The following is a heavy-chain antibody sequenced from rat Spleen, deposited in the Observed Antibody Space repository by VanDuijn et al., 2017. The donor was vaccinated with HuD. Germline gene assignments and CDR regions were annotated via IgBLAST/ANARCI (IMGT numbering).Heavy chain of an antibody. CDR2: ISYDGSKT. J-gene: IGHJ4*01. Sequence: EVQLVESGGSLVQPGRSLKLSCVASGFTFSNYYMAWVRQAPTKGLEWVATISYDGSKTYYPDSVKGRFTISRDNTKSILYLQMNSLRSEDTATYYCARHGVYYYSGDDYVMDVWGQGASVTVSS. CDR3: ARHGVYYYSGDDYVMDV. CDR1: GFTFSNYY. V-gene: IGHV5-7*01. D-gene: IGHD1-1*01.